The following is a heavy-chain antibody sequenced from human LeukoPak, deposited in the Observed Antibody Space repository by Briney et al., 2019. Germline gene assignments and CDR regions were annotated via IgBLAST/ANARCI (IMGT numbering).Heavy chain of an antibody. V-gene: IGHV3-23*01. D-gene: IGHD2-2*01. CDR2: ISGSGGST. J-gene: IGHJ4*02. CDR3: AKADYCSSTSCHLFFDY. CDR1: GFTFSSYA. Sequence: TGGSLRLSCAASGFTFSSYAMSWVRQAPGKGLEWVSAISGSGGSTYYADSVKGRFTISRDNSKNTLYLQMNSLRAEDTAVYYCAKADYCSSTSCHLFFDYWGQGTLVTVSS.